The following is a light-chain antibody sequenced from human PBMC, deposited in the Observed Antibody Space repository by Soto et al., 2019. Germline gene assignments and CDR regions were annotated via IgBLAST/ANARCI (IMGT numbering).Light chain of an antibody. J-gene: IGLJ2*01. CDR2: SNN. V-gene: IGLV1-47*01. CDR1: SSNIGSNY. CDR3: AAWDDSLSGGV. Sequence: QLVLTQPPSASGTPGQRVTISCSGRSSNIGSNYVYWYQQLPGTAPKLLIYSNNQRPSGVPDRFSGSRSGTSASLAISGLRSEDEGDYYCAAWDDSLSGGVFGGGTKLTVL.